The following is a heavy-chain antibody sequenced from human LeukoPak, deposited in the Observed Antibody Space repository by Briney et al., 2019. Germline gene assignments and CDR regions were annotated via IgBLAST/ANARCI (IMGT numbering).Heavy chain of an antibody. J-gene: IGHJ4*02. Sequence: ASVKVSCKASGGTFSSYAISWMRQAPGQGLEWMGGIIPIFGTANYAQKFQGRVTITADESTSTAYMELSSLRSEDTAVYYCARDLGAYYDSSGYYYLDYWGQGTLVTVSS. CDR3: ARDLGAYYDSSGYYYLDY. CDR2: IIPIFGTA. V-gene: IGHV1-69*13. CDR1: GGTFSSYA. D-gene: IGHD3-22*01.